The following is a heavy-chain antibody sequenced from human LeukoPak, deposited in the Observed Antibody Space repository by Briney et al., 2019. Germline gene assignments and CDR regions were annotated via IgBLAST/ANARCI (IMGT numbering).Heavy chain of an antibody. CDR1: GASISSGSYY. J-gene: IGHJ4*02. CDR2: VYTSGST. Sequence: PSETLSLTCTVSGASISSGSYYWSWIRQPAGKGLEWIGRVYTSGSTNYNPSLKSRVNISLDTPKNQFSPKLISVTAADTAVYFCARLQWLSTPFFDYWGQGTLVTVSS. CDR3: ARLQWLSTPFFDY. D-gene: IGHD6-19*01. V-gene: IGHV4-61*02.